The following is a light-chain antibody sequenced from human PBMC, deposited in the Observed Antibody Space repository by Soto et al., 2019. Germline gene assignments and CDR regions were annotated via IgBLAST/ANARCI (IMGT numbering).Light chain of an antibody. V-gene: IGKV1-9*01. CDR1: QAISGF. CDR2: GAS. CDR3: QQFKSYPYT. Sequence: IQLTQSPSSLSASVGDRVTITCRASQAISGFLVWYQQNPGQAPKLLIYGASTLQRGVPSRFSGSGSGTDCTLTISSLQPADIATYYCQQFKSYPYTFGQGTKLEIK. J-gene: IGKJ2*01.